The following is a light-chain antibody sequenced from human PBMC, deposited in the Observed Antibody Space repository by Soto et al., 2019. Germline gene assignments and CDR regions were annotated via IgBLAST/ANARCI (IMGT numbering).Light chain of an antibody. CDR3: EQYDSSPLA. CDR2: TAS. CDR1: QSVGRNY. Sequence: EIVLTQSPGTLSLSPGERATLSCRASQSVGRNYLAWYQQKPGQAPELLIYTASRRATGIPDRFSGSGSGTDFTLTISMLEPEDFAVYYCEQYDSSPLAFGGGTKVEIK. V-gene: IGKV3-20*01. J-gene: IGKJ4*01.